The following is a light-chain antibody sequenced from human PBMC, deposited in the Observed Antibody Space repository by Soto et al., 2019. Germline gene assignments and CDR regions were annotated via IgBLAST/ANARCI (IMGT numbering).Light chain of an antibody. CDR1: QSISRW. Sequence: DIQITQSPSTLSASVGDRVTITCRASQSISRWLAWYQQKPGKAPNLLIFDVSTLESGVPSRFSGSGSGTEFTLTISSLQPDDFATYYCQQYNSYSPWTFGQGTKVDIK. CDR3: QQYNSYSPWT. CDR2: DVS. J-gene: IGKJ1*01. V-gene: IGKV1-5*01.